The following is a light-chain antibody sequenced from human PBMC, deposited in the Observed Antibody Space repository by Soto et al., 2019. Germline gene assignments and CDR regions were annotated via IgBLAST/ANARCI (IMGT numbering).Light chain of an antibody. CDR3: QSYDSSLSGSKV. CDR2: GNS. V-gene: IGLV1-40*01. CDR1: SSNIGAGYD. Sequence: QSALTQPPSVSGAPGQRVTISCTGSSSNIGAGYDVHWYQQLPGTVPKLLIYGNSNRPSGVPDRFSGSKSGTSASLAITGLQAEDEADYYCQSYDSSLSGSKVFGGGTKLTVL. J-gene: IGLJ2*01.